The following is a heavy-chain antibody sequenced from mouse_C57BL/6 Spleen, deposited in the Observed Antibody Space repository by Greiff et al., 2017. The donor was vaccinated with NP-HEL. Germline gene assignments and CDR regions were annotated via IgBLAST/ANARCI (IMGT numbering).Heavy chain of an antibody. CDR2: IYPGDGDT. J-gene: IGHJ2*01. V-gene: IGHV1-82*01. CDR1: GYAFSSSW. Sequence: VQLQQSGPELVKPGASVKISCKASGYAFSSSWMNWVKQRPGKGLEWIGRIYPGDGDTNYNGKFKGKATLTADKSSSTAYMQLSSLTSEDSAVYFCASTTVVFDYWGQGTTLTVSS. CDR3: ASTTVVFDY. D-gene: IGHD1-1*01.